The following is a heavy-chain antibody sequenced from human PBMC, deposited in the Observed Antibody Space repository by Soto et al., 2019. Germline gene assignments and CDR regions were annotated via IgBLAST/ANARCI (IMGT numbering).Heavy chain of an antibody. J-gene: IGHJ6*02. CDR3: ARVTMSYGMDV. Sequence: QVQLQESGPGLVKPSETLSLTCTVSGGSISSYYWSWIRQPPGKGLEWIGYIYYSGSTNYNPSLKSRVTISVDTSKNQFSLKLSSVTAADTAVYYCARVTMSYGMDVWGQGTTVTVSS. CDR2: IYYSGST. V-gene: IGHV4-59*01. CDR1: GGSISSYY.